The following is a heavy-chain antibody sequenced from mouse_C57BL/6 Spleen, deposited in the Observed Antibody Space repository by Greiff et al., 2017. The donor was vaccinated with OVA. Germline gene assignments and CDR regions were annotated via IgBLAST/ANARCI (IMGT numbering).Heavy chain of an antibody. CDR1: GYTFTSYW. J-gene: IGHJ4*01. V-gene: IGHV1-64*01. CDR3: AGGDSNYEGVDY. Sequence: QVQLQQSGAELVKPGASVKLSCKASGYTFTSYWMHWVKQRPGQGLEWIGMIHPNSGGTNYNEKFKSKATLTVDKSSSTAYMQLSSLTSEDSAVYYYAGGDSNYEGVDYWGQGTSVTVSS. D-gene: IGHD2-5*01. CDR2: IHPNSGGT.